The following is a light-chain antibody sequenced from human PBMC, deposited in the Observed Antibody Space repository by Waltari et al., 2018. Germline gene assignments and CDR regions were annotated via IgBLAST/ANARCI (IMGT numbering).Light chain of an antibody. CDR3: NSYTGYYTWV. Sequence: QSALTQPASVSGSLGQSITISCTGTSSDTGFYNYVSCYQQHPGKAPKLIIYDVLKWPSGVSSRFSGSKSGNTASLTISGLQAEDEADYYCNSYTGYYTWVFGGGTKLTVL. CDR1: SSDTGFYNY. CDR2: DVL. V-gene: IGLV2-14*01. J-gene: IGLJ3*02.